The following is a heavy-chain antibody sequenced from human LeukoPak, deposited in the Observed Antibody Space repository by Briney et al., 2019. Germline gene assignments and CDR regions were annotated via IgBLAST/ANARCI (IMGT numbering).Heavy chain of an antibody. CDR3: PSIPGSTSSWYHFDN. CDR2: LYSTGKI. Sequence: SETLSLTCTVSGGSVSSTNKHWAWIRQSPGVGLEWIGSLYSTGKISQPPQPSLKSRVTLSLDTSRNQFSVEVRASTAAHTAIYYCPSIPGSTSSWYHFDNWGLGTLVTVSS. D-gene: IGHD6-13*01. J-gene: IGHJ4*02. V-gene: IGHV4-39*01. CDR1: GGSVSSTNKH.